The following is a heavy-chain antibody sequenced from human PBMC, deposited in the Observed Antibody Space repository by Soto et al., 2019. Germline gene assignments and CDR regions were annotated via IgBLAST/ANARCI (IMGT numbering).Heavy chain of an antibody. CDR2: IVVGSGNT. CDR1: GYTFTSYG. Sequence: SVKVSCKASGYTFTSYGISWVRQARGQRLEWIGWIVVGSGNTNYAQKFQERVTITRDMSTSTAYMELNSLRAEDTAVYYCAKKSTAPAKQWLASFDYWGLGTLVTVSS. D-gene: IGHD6-19*01. V-gene: IGHV1-58*02. CDR3: AKKSTAPAKQWLASFDY. J-gene: IGHJ4*02.